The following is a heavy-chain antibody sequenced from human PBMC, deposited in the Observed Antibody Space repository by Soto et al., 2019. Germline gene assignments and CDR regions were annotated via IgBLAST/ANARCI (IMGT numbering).Heavy chain of an antibody. D-gene: IGHD1-26*01. V-gene: IGHV3-33*01. J-gene: IGHJ3*02. Sequence: VPLVESGGGVVQPGRSLRLSCAASGFIFSSYGMYWVRQAPGKGLEWVAVIWNDGSKKYYAESVKGRFTISRDNSKNTLYLQMNSLRAEDTAFYYCARDFAGYTGSFGAFDIWGQGTMVTVSS. CDR1: GFIFSSYG. CDR3: ARDFAGYTGSFGAFDI. CDR2: IWNDGSKK.